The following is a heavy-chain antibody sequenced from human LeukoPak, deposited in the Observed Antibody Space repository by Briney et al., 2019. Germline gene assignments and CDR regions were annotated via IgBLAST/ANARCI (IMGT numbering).Heavy chain of an antibody. D-gene: IGHD3-22*01. V-gene: IGHV3-7*01. CDR1: GFTFSNSW. J-gene: IGHJ4*02. CDR2: MNQGGSAK. Sequence: GGSLRLSCAASGFTFSNSWMSWLRQAPGKGLEGVAHMNQGGSAKFYVDSVKGRFTISRDNAKNSLYLQLNSLRAEDTAVYYCSKVNYWGQGTLVTVSS. CDR3: SKVNY.